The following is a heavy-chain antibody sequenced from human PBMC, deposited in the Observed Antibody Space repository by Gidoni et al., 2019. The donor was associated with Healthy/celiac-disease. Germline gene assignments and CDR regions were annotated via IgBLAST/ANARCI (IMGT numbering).Heavy chain of an antibody. CDR2: IIPILGIA. D-gene: IGHD2-15*01. J-gene: IGHJ3*02. V-gene: IGHV1-69*04. CDR3: ARVVVAGPDDAFDI. Sequence: IIPILGIANYAQKFQGRVTITADKSTSTAYMELSSLRSEDTAVYYCARVVVAGPDDAFDIWGQGTMVTVSS.